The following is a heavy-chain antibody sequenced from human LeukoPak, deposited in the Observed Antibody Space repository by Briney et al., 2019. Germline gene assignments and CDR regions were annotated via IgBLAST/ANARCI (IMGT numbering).Heavy chain of an antibody. CDR2: MNADGRSR. CDR1: GFTFDRYW. CDR3: ARELEAAGTWGIDH. V-gene: IGHV3-74*01. Sequence: GGSLRLSCAASGFTFDRYWMRWVRQGPEKGLLWVSRMNADGRSRTYADSVRGRFTISRDNAKNTLYLEMNSLRVEDTAVYYCARELEAAGTWGIDHWGQGTLVTVSS. J-gene: IGHJ4*02. D-gene: IGHD6-13*01.